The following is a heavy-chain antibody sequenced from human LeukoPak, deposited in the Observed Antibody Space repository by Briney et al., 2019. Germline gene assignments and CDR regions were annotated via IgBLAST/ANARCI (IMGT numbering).Heavy chain of an antibody. J-gene: IGHJ3*02. CDR2: INSEESDK. V-gene: IGHV3-74*01. D-gene: IGHD3-10*01. CDR1: GFTFSSYW. CDR3: VVMGGITVVRGVISEEDAFDM. Sequence: GGSLRLSCAASGFTFSSYWINWVRQAPGKGLVWVARINSEESDKSYADSVRGRFTISRDNAKNTLYLQMNSLRVEDTAVYYCVVMGGITVVRGVISEEDAFDMSGQGTMVTVSS.